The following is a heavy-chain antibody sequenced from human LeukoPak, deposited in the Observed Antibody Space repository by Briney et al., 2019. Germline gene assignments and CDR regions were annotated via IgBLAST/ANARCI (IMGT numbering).Heavy chain of an antibody. D-gene: IGHD3-22*01. J-gene: IGHJ4*02. V-gene: IGHV3-15*01. CDR1: GFTFSNAW. Sequence: GGSLRLPCAASGFTFSNAWMSWVRQAPGKGLEWVGHIKSKTDGGTTDYAAPVKGRFAISRDDSKNTLYLQMISLKTEDTAVYYCTTGYYYDSSGYYYWGQGTLVTVSS. CDR3: TTGYYYDSSGYYY. CDR2: IKSKTDGGTT.